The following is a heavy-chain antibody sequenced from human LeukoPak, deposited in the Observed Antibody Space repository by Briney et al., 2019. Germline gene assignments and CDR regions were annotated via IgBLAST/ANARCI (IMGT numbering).Heavy chain of an antibody. Sequence: TGGSLRLSCAASGFTFSSYAMNWVRQAPGKGLEWVAGLSYDGSNKYYADSVQGQFTISRDNSKNTLSLQMNSLRVEDTAFYYCATEGFGYSYAFDIWGQGTMVTVSS. V-gene: IGHV3-30-3*01. J-gene: IGHJ3*02. CDR3: ATEGFGYSYAFDI. CDR2: LSYDGSNK. CDR1: GFTFSSYA. D-gene: IGHD2-21*01.